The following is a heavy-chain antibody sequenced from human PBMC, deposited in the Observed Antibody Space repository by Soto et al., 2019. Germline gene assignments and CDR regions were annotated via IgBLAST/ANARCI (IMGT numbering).Heavy chain of an antibody. Sequence: ASVKVSCKASGYTFTSYDINWVRQATGQGLEWMGWMNPNSGNTGYAQKFQGRVTMTRNTSISTAYMELSSLRSEDTAVYYCARGKKRYGAKNYYYYYMDVWGKGTTVTVSS. CDR2: MNPNSGNT. CDR3: ARGKKRYGAKNYYYYYMDV. CDR1: GYTFTSYD. J-gene: IGHJ6*03. D-gene: IGHD3-10*01. V-gene: IGHV1-8*01.